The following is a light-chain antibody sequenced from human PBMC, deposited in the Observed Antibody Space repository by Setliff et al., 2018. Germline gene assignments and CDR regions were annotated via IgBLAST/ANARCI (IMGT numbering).Light chain of an antibody. CDR1: SSDVGGYDY. Sequence: QSVLTQPASVSGSPGQSITISCTGTSSDVGGYDYVSWYQQHPDEAPKLMIFDVSNRPSGVSNRFSGSKSGNTASLTVSGLQAEDEADYYCSSYAGSNNYVFGTGTKVTVL. J-gene: IGLJ1*01. V-gene: IGLV2-14*03. CDR2: DVS. CDR3: SSYAGSNNYV.